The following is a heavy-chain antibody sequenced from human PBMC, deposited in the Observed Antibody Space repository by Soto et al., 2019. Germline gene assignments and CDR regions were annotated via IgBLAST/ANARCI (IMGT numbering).Heavy chain of an antibody. CDR1: GFTFSSYA. D-gene: IGHD2-15*01. Sequence: PGRSLRLSCAASGFTFSSYAMHWVRQAPGKGLEWVSVISYDGSNKYYADSVKGRFTISRDNAKNSLYLQMNSLRAEDTALYYCAKDMERYCSGGSCYGFDDWGQGTLVTVSS. CDR2: ISYDGSNK. J-gene: IGHJ4*02. CDR3: AKDMERYCSGGSCYGFDD. V-gene: IGHV3-30-3*01.